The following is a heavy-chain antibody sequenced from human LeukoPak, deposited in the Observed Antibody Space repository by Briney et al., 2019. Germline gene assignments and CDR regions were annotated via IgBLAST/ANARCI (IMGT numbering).Heavy chain of an antibody. CDR3: ARDGVVVVAATPQRSYAFDI. J-gene: IGHJ3*02. CDR1: GGSISSSSYS. Sequence: SETLSLTCTVSGGSISSSSYSWGWIRQPPGKGLEWIGEIYHSGSTNYNPSLKSRVTISVDKSKNQFSLKLSSVTAADTAVYYCARDGVVVVAATPQRSYAFDIWGQGTMVTVSS. CDR2: IYHSGST. V-gene: IGHV4-39*07. D-gene: IGHD2-15*01.